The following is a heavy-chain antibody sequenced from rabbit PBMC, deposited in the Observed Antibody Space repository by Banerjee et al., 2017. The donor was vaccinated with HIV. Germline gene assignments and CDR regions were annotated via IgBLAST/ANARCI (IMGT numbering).Heavy chain of an antibody. J-gene: IGHJ4*01. V-gene: IGHV1S40*01. CDR2: IYAGSSGNT. Sequence: QSLEESGGDLVKPGASLTLTCRTSGFSFSDSYYMCWVRQAPGKGLEWIACIYAGSSGNTYYASWAKGRFTISESSSTAVTLQMTSLTAADTATYFCGRVVSSSGYYWDLWGPGTLVTVS. CDR1: GFSFSDSYY. D-gene: IGHD1-1*01. CDR3: GRVVSSSGYYWDL.